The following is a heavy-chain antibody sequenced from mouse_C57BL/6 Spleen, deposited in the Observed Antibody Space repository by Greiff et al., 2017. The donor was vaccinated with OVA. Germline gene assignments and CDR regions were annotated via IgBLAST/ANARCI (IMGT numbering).Heavy chain of an antibody. CDR1: GYTFTSYW. J-gene: IGHJ4*01. Sequence: VQLQQPGTELVKPGASVKLSCKASGYTFTSYWMHWVKQRPGRGLEWIGRIDPNSGGTKNNEKFKSKATLTVDKPSSTAYMQLSSLTSEDSAVYYCARKGELGRGYAMDYWGQGTSVTVSS. D-gene: IGHD4-1*01. CDR3: ARKGELGRGYAMDY. V-gene: IGHV1-72*01. CDR2: IDPNSGGT.